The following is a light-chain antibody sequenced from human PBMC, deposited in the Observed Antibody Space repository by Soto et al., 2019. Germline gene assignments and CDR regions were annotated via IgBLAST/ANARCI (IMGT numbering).Light chain of an antibody. V-gene: IGKV1-39*01. CDR3: QQSYSTPLMYT. CDR1: QSISSY. J-gene: IGKJ2*01. Sequence: DIQMTQSPSSLSASVGDRVTITCRASQSISSYLNWYQQKPGKVPKLLIYGASSLQSGVPSRFSGSGSGTDFTRTISSLQPEDFATYYCQQSYSTPLMYTFGQGTKLEIK. CDR2: GAS.